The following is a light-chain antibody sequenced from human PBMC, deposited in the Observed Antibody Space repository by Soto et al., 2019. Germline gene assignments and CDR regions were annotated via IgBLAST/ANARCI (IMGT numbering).Light chain of an antibody. CDR1: QSVSNTY. V-gene: IGKV3-20*01. J-gene: IGKJ1*01. CDR2: GAS. CDR3: QQYNNWPPWT. Sequence: EIVLTQSPGTLSLSPGDTATLSCGASQSVSNTYLAWYQQKPGQAPRLLIYGASSRATGFPDRFSGSGSGTEFTLTISSVQSEDFGVYFCQQYNNWPPWTFGQGTKVDIK.